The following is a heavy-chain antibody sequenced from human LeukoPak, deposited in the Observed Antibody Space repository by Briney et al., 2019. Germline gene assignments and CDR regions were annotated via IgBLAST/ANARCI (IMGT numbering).Heavy chain of an antibody. J-gene: IGHJ4*02. Sequence: SETLSLTCTVSGGSISSGGYYWSWIRQHPGKGLEWIGHIYYSGSTYYNPSLKSRVTISVDTSKNQFSLKLSSATAADTAVYYCARDPYGSIDYWGQGTLVSVSS. CDR2: IYYSGST. CDR3: ARDPYGSIDY. CDR1: GGSISSGGYY. V-gene: IGHV4-31*03. D-gene: IGHD3-10*01.